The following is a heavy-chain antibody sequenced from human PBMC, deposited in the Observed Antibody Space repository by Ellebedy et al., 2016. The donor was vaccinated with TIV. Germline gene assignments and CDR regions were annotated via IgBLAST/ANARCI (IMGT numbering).Heavy chain of an antibody. Sequence: AASVKVSCKASGGTFSSYAISWVRQAPGQGLEWMGGIIPIFGTANYAQKFQGRVTITADESTSTAYMELSSLRSEDTAVYYCATGPPPPYYYYYGMDVWGQGTTVTVSS. J-gene: IGHJ6*02. CDR1: GGTFSSYA. CDR3: ATGPPPPYYYYYGMDV. V-gene: IGHV1-69*13. CDR2: IIPIFGTA.